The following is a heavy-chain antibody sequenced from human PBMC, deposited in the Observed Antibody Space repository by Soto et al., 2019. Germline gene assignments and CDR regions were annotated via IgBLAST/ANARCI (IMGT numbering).Heavy chain of an antibody. V-gene: IGHV3-21*01. D-gene: IGHD6-19*01. CDR3: ARGGSSGWYKIDY. Sequence: GGSLRLSCAASGFTFSSYSMNWVRQAPGKGLEWVSSISSSSSYIYYADSVKGRFTISRDNAKNSLYLQMNSLRAEDTAVYYCARGGSSGWYKIDYWGQGTLVTVSS. J-gene: IGHJ4*02. CDR2: ISSSSSYI. CDR1: GFTFSSYS.